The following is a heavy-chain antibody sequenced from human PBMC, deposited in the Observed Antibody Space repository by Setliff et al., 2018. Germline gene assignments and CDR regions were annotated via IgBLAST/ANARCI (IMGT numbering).Heavy chain of an antibody. Sequence: SVKVSCKASGGTFSSYAISWVRQAPGQGLEWMGGIIPILGIANYARKFQGRVTITADESTSTAYMELSSLRSEDTAVYFCVSLRGDGYNYFDYWGQGTLVTVSS. V-gene: IGHV1-69*10. J-gene: IGHJ4*02. D-gene: IGHD5-12*01. CDR3: VSLRGDGYNYFDY. CDR2: IIPILGIA. CDR1: GGTFSSYA.